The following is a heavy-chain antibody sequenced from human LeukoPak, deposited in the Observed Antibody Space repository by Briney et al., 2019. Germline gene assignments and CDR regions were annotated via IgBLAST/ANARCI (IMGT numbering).Heavy chain of an antibody. CDR3: AIGGDSTTGCYRCFNY. Sequence: GESLKISCKDSGYRFSNYWIGWVRQMPGKGLEWMGLIYPDDFDTRYSPSFQGQVTISVDKSITTAYLQWSSLKASDTAMYYCAIGGDSTTGCYRCFNYWGQGTLVTVSS. J-gene: IGHJ4*02. D-gene: IGHD2-2*02. CDR1: GYRFSNYW. V-gene: IGHV5-51*01. CDR2: IYPDDFDT.